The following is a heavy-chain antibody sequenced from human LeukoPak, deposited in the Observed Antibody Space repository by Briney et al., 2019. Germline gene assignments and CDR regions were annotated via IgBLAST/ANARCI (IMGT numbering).Heavy chain of an antibody. Sequence: SETLSLTCTVSGGSISSYYWSWIRQPPGKGLEWIGYIYYSGSTNYNPSLKSRVTISVDTSKNQFSLKLSSVAAADTAVYYCARDIKGYSSSSMAFDIWGQGTMVTVSS. J-gene: IGHJ3*02. CDR2: IYYSGST. D-gene: IGHD6-6*01. V-gene: IGHV4-59*01. CDR3: ARDIKGYSSSSMAFDI. CDR1: GGSISSYY.